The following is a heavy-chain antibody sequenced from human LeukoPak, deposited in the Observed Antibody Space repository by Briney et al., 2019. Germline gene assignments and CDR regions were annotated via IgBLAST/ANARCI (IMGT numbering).Heavy chain of an antibody. CDR2: IYSGGST. CDR1: GFTVSSYY. V-gene: IGHV3-66*01. D-gene: IGHD4-11*01. CDR3: ARSYSNHLFGMDV. Sequence: PGGSLRLSRAASGFTVSSYYMTWVRQAPGKGLEWDSVIYSGGSTYYADSVKGRVAISRDNSKNTVFLQMNSVRAEDTAVYYCARSYSNHLFGMDVWGQGTTVTVSS. J-gene: IGHJ6*02.